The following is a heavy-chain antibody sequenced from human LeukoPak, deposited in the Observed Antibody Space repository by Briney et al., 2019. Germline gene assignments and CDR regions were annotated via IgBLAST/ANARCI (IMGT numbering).Heavy chain of an antibody. CDR3: AKGIYSSGWSYFDY. CDR1: GFTLDDYG. V-gene: IGHV3-23*01. D-gene: IGHD6-19*01. Sequence: GGSLRLSCAASGFTLDDYGMSWVRQAPGKGLEWVSTLSGSGITTYYADSVKGRFTISRDNSKNTLYLQMNSLRAEDTAVYYCAKGIYSSGWSYFDYWGHGTLVTVSS. J-gene: IGHJ4*01. CDR2: LSGSGITT.